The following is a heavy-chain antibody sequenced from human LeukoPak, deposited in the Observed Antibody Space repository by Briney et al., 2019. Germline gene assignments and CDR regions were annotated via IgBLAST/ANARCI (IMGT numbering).Heavy chain of an antibody. Sequence: GGSLRLSCAASGFTFSSYRMSWVRQAPGKGLEWVANIKQDGSEKYYVDSVKGRFTISRDNAKNSLYLQMNSLRAEDTAVYYCARVGYSSSWYLLLTTYYFDYWGQGTLVTVSS. J-gene: IGHJ4*02. CDR2: IKQDGSEK. V-gene: IGHV3-7*03. CDR1: GFTFSSYR. CDR3: ARVGYSSSWYLLLTTYYFDY. D-gene: IGHD6-13*01.